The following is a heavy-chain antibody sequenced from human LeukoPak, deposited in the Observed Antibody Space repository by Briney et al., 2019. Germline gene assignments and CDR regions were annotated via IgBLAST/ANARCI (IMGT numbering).Heavy chain of an antibody. J-gene: IGHJ5*02. D-gene: IGHD2-15*01. CDR2: ISGSGGST. CDR1: GFTFSSYA. Sequence: GGSLRLSCAASGFTFSSYAMSWVRQAPGTGLEWVSAISGSGGSTYYADSVKGRFTISRDNSKNTLYLQMNSLRAEDTAVYYCAKALNTVLVVPNPNWFDPWGQGTLVTVSS. CDR3: AKALNTVLVVPNPNWFDP. V-gene: IGHV3-23*01.